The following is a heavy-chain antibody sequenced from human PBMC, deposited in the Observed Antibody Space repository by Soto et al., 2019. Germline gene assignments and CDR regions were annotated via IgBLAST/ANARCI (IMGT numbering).Heavy chain of an antibody. CDR2: IIANGGT. CDR3: AKDYTVAADPSSVILFDY. CDR1: GFTFNHYA. V-gene: IGHV3-23*01. Sequence: SLRLYCAASGFTFNHYAMSWVRQAPGKGLEWVSIIIANGGTFYADSVKGRFTISRDNSKNTVYLQMSSLRVEDTAIYYCAKDYTVAADPSSVILFDYWGQGALVTVYS. J-gene: IGHJ4*02. D-gene: IGHD2-15*01.